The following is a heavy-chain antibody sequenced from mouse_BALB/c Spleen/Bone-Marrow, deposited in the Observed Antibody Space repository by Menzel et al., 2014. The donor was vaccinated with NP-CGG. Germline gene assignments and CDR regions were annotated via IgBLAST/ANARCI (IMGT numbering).Heavy chain of an antibody. V-gene: IGHV1-9*01. J-gene: IGHJ4*01. Sequence: VQLQQSGAELMKPGASVKISCKATGYTFSSYWIEWVKQRPGHGLEWIGEKLPGRVSTNYNEKFKGKATFTSDTSSNTAFMQLSSLTSEDSAXXXXAXXXXTAXDYWGXGTSVTDSS. CDR3: AXXXXTAXDY. CDR2: KLPGRVST. CDR1: GYTFSSYW.